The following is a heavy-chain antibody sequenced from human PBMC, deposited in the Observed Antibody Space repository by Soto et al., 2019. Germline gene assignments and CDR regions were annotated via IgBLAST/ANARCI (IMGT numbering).Heavy chain of an antibody. V-gene: IGHV1-69*12. CDR2: VIPTFGTA. CDR3: ARGPGGPDGPGDY. Sequence: QVQLVQSGAEVKKPGSSVKVTCKASGGTFSSNSISWVRQAPGQGLEWMGGVIPTFGTAKYAQKFQGRVTITADASTNTSYMELRSLTSEDTAVYYCARGPGGPDGPGDYWGQGTLVTVSS. D-gene: IGHD2-15*01. CDR1: GGTFSSNS. J-gene: IGHJ4*02.